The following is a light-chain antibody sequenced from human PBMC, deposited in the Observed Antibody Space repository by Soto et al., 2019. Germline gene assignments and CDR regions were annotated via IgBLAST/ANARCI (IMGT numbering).Light chain of an antibody. CDR3: QQYGSSPGT. V-gene: IGKV3-20*01. J-gene: IGKJ3*01. CDR1: QSVSSSY. CDR2: GAS. Sequence: ESVLTQSPGTLSLSPGERATLSCRASQSVSSSYLAWYEQKPGQAPRLLIYGASSRATGIPNRFSGSGSGTDFTLTISRLEPEDFAGYYCQQYGSSPGTFGPGTKVDI.